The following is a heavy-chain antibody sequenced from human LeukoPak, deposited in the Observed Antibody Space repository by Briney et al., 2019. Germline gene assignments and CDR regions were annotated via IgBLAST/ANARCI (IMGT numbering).Heavy chain of an antibody. CDR2: IKSKTGGGTT. V-gene: IGHV3-15*01. J-gene: IGHJ4*02. D-gene: IGHD4-23*01. Sequence: PGGSLRLSCAASGXTFSNAWMSWVRQAPGKGLEWVGRIKSKTGGGTTDYAAPVKGRFTISRDDSKNTQSLQMYSLKTEDTAVYYCTTSYGGFFDYWGQGTLVTVSS. CDR3: TTSYGGFFDY. CDR1: GXTFSNAW.